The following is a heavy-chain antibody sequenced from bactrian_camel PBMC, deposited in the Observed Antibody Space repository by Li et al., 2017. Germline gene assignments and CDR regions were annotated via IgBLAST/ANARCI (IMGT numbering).Heavy chain of an antibody. CDR1: GNGDGSGYWC. J-gene: IGHJ4*01. CDR2: IMILGATT. CDR3: AVYDAYAGRCSFREDYYDY. V-gene: IGHV3S63*01. Sequence: HVQLVESGGGSVRTGGSLTLSCAVSGNGDGSGYWCTGWFRQAPGQEREGVAAIMILGATTYYADSVKGRFTISQDNASKTVRLQMNGLKPEDTAMYHCAVYDAYAGRCSFREDYYDYWGPGTQVTVS. D-gene: IGHD2*01.